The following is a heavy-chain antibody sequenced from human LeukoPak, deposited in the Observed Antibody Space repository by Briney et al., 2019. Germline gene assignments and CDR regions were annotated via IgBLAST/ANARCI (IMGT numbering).Heavy chain of an antibody. CDR3: ALQAGNNWFDP. CDR1: GGTFSSYA. D-gene: IGHD1-1*01. J-gene: IGHJ5*02. CDR2: IIPIFGTA. Sequence: EASVKVSCKASGGTFSSYAISWVRQAPGQGLEWRGGIIPIFGTANYAQKFQGRVTITADESTSTAYMELSSLRSEDTAVYYCALQAGNNWFDPWGQGTLVTVSS. V-gene: IGHV1-69*01.